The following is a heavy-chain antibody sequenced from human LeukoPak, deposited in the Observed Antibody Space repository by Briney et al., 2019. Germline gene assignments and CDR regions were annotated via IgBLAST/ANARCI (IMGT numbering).Heavy chain of an antibody. J-gene: IGHJ6*02. V-gene: IGHV4-34*01. D-gene: IGHD3-16*01. CDR3: ARGGGAPYYGMDV. CDR1: GGSFGRYY. Sequence: PSETLSLTCAVYGGSFGRYYWTWVRQSPGKGLEWIGEINRSGSNNYNPSLKSRVTISVDRSKNQFSLNPSSVTAADTAVYYCARGGGAPYYGMDVWGRGTTVTVSS. CDR2: INRSGSN.